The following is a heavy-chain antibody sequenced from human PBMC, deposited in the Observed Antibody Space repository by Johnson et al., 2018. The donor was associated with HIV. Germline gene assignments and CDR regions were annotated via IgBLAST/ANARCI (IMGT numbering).Heavy chain of an antibody. J-gene: IGHJ3*02. Sequence: VQLVESGGGLVKPGGSLRLSCAASGFTFSNAWMSWVRQAPGKGLEWVGRINSKSDGGTTDYAAPVKGSFTISRDDSKTTLYMQMHSLKNENTAVYYCAKSDYGDYVSFHLSAFDIWGQGTMVTVSS. CDR1: GFTFSNAW. CDR2: INSKSDGGTT. V-gene: IGHV3-15*01. D-gene: IGHD4-17*01. CDR3: AKSDYGDYVSFHLSAFDI.